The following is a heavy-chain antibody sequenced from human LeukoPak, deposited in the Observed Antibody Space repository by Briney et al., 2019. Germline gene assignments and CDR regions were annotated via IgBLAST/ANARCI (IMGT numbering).Heavy chain of an antibody. V-gene: IGHV4-39*07. Sequence: SETLSLTCTVSGGSISSNIYHWGWIRQPPGKGLEWIGSIYYSGSTYYNPSLKSRVTMSVDTSKNRFSLKVTSVTAADTAVYYCARGHIPGTRTPGRRDFAFWGQGTLVIVSS. D-gene: IGHD1-1*01. CDR3: ARGHIPGTRTPGRRDFAF. CDR2: IYYSGST. J-gene: IGHJ4*02. CDR1: GGSISSNIYH.